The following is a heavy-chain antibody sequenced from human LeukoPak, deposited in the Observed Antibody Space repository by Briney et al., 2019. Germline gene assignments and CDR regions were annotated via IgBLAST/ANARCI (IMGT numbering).Heavy chain of an antibody. CDR3: ASDNAVPGHRGAFDI. V-gene: IGHV3-21*01. J-gene: IGHJ3*02. Sequence: GGSLRLSCAASGFTFSSYSMNWVRQAPGKGLEWVSSISSSSSYIYYADSVKGRFTISRDNAKNSLYLQMNSLRAEDTAVYYCASDNAVPGHRGAFDIWGQGTMVTVSS. CDR1: GFTFSSYS. D-gene: IGHD1-14*01. CDR2: ISSSSSYI.